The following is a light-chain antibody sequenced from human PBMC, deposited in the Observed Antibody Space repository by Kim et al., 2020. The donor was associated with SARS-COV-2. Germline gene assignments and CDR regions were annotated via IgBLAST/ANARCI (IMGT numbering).Light chain of an antibody. Sequence: GQIVTIACSGSSSNIGSNTVNWYQQRPRTAPKRLIYSSNQRPSGVPDRFSGSKSGTSASLARSGLQSEDEADYYCATWDDSLNAAVFGGGTQLTVL. CDR3: ATWDDSLNAAV. J-gene: IGLJ7*01. CDR1: SSNIGSNT. V-gene: IGLV1-44*01. CDR2: SSN.